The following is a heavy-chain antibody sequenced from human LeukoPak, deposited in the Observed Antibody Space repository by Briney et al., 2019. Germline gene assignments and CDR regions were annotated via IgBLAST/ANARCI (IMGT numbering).Heavy chain of an antibody. J-gene: IGHJ4*02. V-gene: IGHV1-2*02. CDR1: GYTFTGYY. CDR2: INPNSGGT. D-gene: IGHD5-18*01. Sequence: GASVKVSCRASGYTFTGYYMHWVRQAPGQGLEWMGWINPNSGGTNYAQKFQGRVTMTRDTSISTAYMELSRLRSDDTAVYYCARVVDWGTAMVTMLDYWGQGTLVTVSS. CDR3: ARVVDWGTAMVTMLDY.